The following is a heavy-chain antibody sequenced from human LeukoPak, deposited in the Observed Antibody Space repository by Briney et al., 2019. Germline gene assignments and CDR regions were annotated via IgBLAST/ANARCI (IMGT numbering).Heavy chain of an antibody. CDR1: GDSISSSSYS. CDR2: FYYSGST. Sequence: PSETLSLTCTVSGDSISSSSYSWAWLRQPPGKGLEWLGSFYYSGSTYYNPSLKSRVTMSVDTSKNQFSLKLTSVTAADTAVYYCASRLTKRSYYFDYWGQGTLVTVSS. J-gene: IGHJ4*02. V-gene: IGHV4-39*01. CDR3: ASRLTKRSYYFDY. D-gene: IGHD6-19*01.